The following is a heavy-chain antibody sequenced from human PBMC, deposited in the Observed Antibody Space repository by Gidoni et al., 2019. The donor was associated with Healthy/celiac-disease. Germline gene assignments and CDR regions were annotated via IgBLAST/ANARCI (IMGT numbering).Heavy chain of an antibody. CDR3: AREHQPGYSSGWYREYYFDY. V-gene: IGHV1-18*04. J-gene: IGHJ4*02. D-gene: IGHD6-19*01. CDR2: ISAYNGNT. CDR1: GYTFTSYG. Sequence: QVQLVQSGAEVKKPGASVKVSCKASGYTFTSYGISWVRQAPGQGLEWMGWISAYNGNTNYAQKLQGRVTMTTDTSTSTAYMELRSLRSDDTAVYYCAREHQPGYSSGWYREYYFDYWGQGTLVTVSS.